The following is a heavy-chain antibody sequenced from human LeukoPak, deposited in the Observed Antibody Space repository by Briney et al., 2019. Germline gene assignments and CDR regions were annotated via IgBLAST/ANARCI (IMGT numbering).Heavy chain of an antibody. V-gene: IGHV4-59*08. D-gene: IGHD5-24*01. CDR1: GGSMSSYY. J-gene: IGHJ4*02. CDR3: ARGARAGYNLEPFDY. CDR2: IYYSGST. Sequence: SETLSLTCTVSGGSMSSYYWSWIRQPPGKGLEWIGYIYYSGSTKYNPSLKSRVTISVDTSKNQFSLKLSSVTAADTAVYYCARGARAGYNLEPFDYWGQGTLVTVSP.